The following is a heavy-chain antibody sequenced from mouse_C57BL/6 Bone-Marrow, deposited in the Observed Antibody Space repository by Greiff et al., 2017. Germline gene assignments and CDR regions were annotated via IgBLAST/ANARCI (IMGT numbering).Heavy chain of an antibody. V-gene: IGHV1-81*01. CDR1: GYTFTSYG. CDR3: ANYYYGSSYDAMDY. Sequence: QVQLQQSGAELARPGASVKLSCKASGYTFTSYGISWVKQRTGQGLEWIGEIYPRSGNPYYNEKFKGKATLTADKSSSTAYMELRSLTSEDSAVYFCANYYYGSSYDAMDYWGQGTSVTVSS. CDR2: IYPRSGNP. D-gene: IGHD1-1*01. J-gene: IGHJ4*01.